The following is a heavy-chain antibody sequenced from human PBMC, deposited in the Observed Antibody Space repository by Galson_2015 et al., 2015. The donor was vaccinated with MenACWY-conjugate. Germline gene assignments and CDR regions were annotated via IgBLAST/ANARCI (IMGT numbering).Heavy chain of an antibody. V-gene: IGHV3-11*06. CDR3: ARDRGSYYHHTHALDY. Sequence: SLRLSCAASGFTFSDYYMSWIRQAPGKGLEWVSYISSSSSYTNYADSVKGRFTISRDNAKNSLYLQMNSLRAEDTAVYYCARDRGSYYHHTHALDYWGQGTLVTVSS. CDR1: GFTFSDYY. D-gene: IGHD1-26*01. J-gene: IGHJ4*02. CDR2: ISSSSSYT.